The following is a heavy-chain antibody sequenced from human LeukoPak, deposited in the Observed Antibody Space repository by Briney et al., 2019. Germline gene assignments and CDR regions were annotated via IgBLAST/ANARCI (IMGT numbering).Heavy chain of an antibody. V-gene: IGHV4-61*08. CDR2: IYYSGST. J-gene: IGHJ3*02. CDR1: GGSISSSGHY. Sequence: SETLSLTCTVSGGSISSSGHYWGWIRQPPGKGLEWIGYIYYSGSTNYNPSLKSRVTISVDTSKNQFSLKLSSVTAADTAVYYCARVEVAVDAFDIWGQGTMVTVSS. D-gene: IGHD6-19*01. CDR3: ARVEVAVDAFDI.